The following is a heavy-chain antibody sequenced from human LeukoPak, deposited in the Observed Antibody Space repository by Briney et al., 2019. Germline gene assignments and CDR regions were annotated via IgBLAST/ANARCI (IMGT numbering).Heavy chain of an antibody. V-gene: IGHV3-7*01. J-gene: IGHJ6*03. CDR1: GFTFSNYW. D-gene: IGHD5-12*01. CDR2: IKQDGSEK. Sequence: GGSLRLSCAASGFTFSNYWMSWVRQAPGKGLEWVANIKQDGSEKYYVDSVRGRFTISRDNARNSLYLQMNSLRAEDTAVYYCAKGGGYEAQYYYYYLDVWGKGTTVTISS. CDR3: AKGGGYEAQYYYYYLDV.